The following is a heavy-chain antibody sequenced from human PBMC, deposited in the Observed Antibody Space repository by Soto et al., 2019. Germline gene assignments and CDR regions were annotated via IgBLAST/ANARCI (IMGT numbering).Heavy chain of an antibody. CDR2: XXSXSXXX. V-gene: IGHV3-21*01. CDR1: GFTFSTYS. CDR3: TTTTVTSDFHF. D-gene: IGHD4-17*01. Sequence: GGSLRLSCAASGFTFSTYSMNWVRQAPGKGLXWVSXXXSXSXXXYXXXXVKGRFAISRDNAKNSLYLQMNSLRVEDTAVYYCTTTTVTSDFHFWGLGALVTVSS. J-gene: IGHJ4*02.